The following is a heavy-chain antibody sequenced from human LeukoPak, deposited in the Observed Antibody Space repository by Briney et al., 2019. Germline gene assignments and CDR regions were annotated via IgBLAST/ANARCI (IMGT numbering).Heavy chain of an antibody. CDR3: ASTYYDFWSGYYAPPDY. J-gene: IGHJ4*02. CDR1: GFTVSSNY. V-gene: IGHV3-53*01. Sequence: GGSLRLSCAASGFTVSSNYMSWVRQAPGKGLEWVSVIYSGGSTYYADSVKGRFTISRDNSKNTLYLQMNSLRAEDTAVYYCASTYYDFWSGYYAPPDYWGQGTLVTVSS. D-gene: IGHD3-3*01. CDR2: IYSGGST.